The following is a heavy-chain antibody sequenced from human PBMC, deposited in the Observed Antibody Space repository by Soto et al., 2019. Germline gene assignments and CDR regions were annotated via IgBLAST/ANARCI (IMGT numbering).Heavy chain of an antibody. CDR1: GGSVSNSNYY. J-gene: IGHJ4*02. Sequence: SETLSLTCTVSGGSVSNSNYYWGWIRQSPGKGLEWIGSVYYRGRSYSKSSVKSRVTISVDTSKNQFSLNLNSVTASDTAVYSCVSQRTSVLTQAYFDYWGPGALVTVSS. D-gene: IGHD2-8*01. CDR2: VYYRGRS. CDR3: VSQRTSVLTQAYFDY. V-gene: IGHV4-39*01.